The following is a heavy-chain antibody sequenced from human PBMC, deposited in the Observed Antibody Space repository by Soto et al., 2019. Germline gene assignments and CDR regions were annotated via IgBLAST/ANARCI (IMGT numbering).Heavy chain of an antibody. Sequence: WVTLRLTCSVSGVTFSSDSMNWVRQAPGKGLEWVSSISSSSSYIYYADSVKGRFTISRDNAKNSLYLQMNSLRAEDTAVYYCARDLRPDTAMFTLEYWGKGTPVIVSS. J-gene: IGHJ6*04. D-gene: IGHD5-18*01. V-gene: IGHV3-21*01. CDR2: ISSSSSYI. CDR1: GVTFSSDS. CDR3: ARDLRPDTAMFTLEY.